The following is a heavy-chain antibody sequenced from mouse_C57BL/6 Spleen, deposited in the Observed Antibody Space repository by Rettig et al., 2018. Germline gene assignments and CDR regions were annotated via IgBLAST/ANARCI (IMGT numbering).Heavy chain of an antibody. D-gene: IGHD2-5*01. CDR3: TSAYYSTPSWFAY. Sequence: EWIGTIYPGNSDTSYNQKFKGKAKLTAVTSASTAYMELSSLTNEDSAVYYCTSAYYSTPSWFAYWGQGTLVTVSA. J-gene: IGHJ3*01. V-gene: IGHV1-5*01. CDR2: IYPGNSDT.